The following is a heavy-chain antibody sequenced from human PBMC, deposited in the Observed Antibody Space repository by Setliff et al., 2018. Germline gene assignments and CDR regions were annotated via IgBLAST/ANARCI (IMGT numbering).Heavy chain of an antibody. CDR1: AVSISGYY. CDR2: MYYSGST. CDR3: ARHWDFCGGDCPHNSIDY. Sequence: SETLSLTCTVSAVSISGYYWSWIRQPPGKGLEWIGYMYYSGSTNYNPSFKSRVTIFADTSRNQFSVQLSSVTAADTAVYYCARHWDFCGGDCPHNSIDYWGQGTLVTVSS. V-gene: IGHV4-59*08. D-gene: IGHD2-21*02. J-gene: IGHJ4*02.